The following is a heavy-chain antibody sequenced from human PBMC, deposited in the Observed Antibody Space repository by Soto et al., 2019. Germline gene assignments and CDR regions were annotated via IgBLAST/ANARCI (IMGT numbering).Heavy chain of an antibody. CDR1: GGSFSGNY. J-gene: IGHJ4*02. CDR3: ARQGVDTAMVIDY. V-gene: IGHV4-34*01. D-gene: IGHD5-18*01. Sequence: SETLSLTCAVFGGSFSGNYWSWIRQSPGKGLEWIGEISHSGSTNYNPSLKSRVTMSVDTSKNQFALKLNSVTAADTAVYYCARQGVDTAMVIDYWGQGTLVTVSS. CDR2: ISHSGST.